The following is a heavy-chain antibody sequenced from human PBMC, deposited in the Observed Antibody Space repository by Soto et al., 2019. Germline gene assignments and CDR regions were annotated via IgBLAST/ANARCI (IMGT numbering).Heavy chain of an antibody. Sequence: GESLKISCKGSGYRFTSYWIGWVRQMPGKGLEWMVIIYPGDSDTRYSQSFQGQVTISADKSISTAYLQWSSLKASDTAMYYCARLIAAAGIGHYYYGMDVWGQGTTVTVSS. CDR3: ARLIAAAGIGHYYYGMDV. D-gene: IGHD6-13*01. J-gene: IGHJ6*02. CDR1: GYRFTSYW. CDR2: IYPGDSDT. V-gene: IGHV5-51*01.